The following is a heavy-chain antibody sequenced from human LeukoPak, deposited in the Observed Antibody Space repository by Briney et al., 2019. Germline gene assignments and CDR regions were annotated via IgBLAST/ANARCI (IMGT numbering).Heavy chain of an antibody. CDR2: IIPILGIA. J-gene: IGHJ4*02. Sequence: SVKVSCKASGGTFSSYAISWVRQAPGQGLEWMGRIIPILGIANYAQKFQGRVTITADKSTSTAYMELSSLRSEDTAVYYCARDELYYDSSGYYQGYWGQGTLVTVSS. V-gene: IGHV1-69*04. CDR3: ARDELYYDSSGYYQGY. D-gene: IGHD3-22*01. CDR1: GGTFSSYA.